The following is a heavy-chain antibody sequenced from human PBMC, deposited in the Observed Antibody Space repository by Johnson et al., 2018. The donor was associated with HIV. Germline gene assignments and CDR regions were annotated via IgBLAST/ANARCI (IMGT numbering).Heavy chain of an antibody. CDR2: IWYDGSNK. Sequence: VQLVESGGGVVQPGRSLRLSCTASGFTFSSYGIHWVRQAPGKGLEWVALIWYDGSNKYYADSVKGRFTISRDNSKNTLYLQMNSLRAEDTAVYYSARESELLSSSDAFDIWGQGTMVTVSS. D-gene: IGHD6-6*01. V-gene: IGHV3-33*01. CDR3: ARESELLSSSDAFDI. J-gene: IGHJ3*02. CDR1: GFTFSSYG.